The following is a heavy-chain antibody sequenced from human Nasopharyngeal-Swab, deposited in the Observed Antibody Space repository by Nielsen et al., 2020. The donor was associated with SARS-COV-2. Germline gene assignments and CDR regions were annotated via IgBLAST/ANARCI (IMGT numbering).Heavy chain of an antibody. V-gene: IGHV5-51*01. CDR1: GYSFTSYW. J-gene: IGHJ4*02. CDR3: ARPVSTTVTTTYFDY. CDR2: IYPGDSDT. D-gene: IGHD4-17*01. Sequence: GESLKISCKGSGYSFTSYWIGWVRQMPGKGLGWMGIIYPGDSDTRYSPSFQGQVTISADKSISTAYLQWSSLKASDTAMYYCARPVSTTVTTTYFDYWGQGTLVTVSS.